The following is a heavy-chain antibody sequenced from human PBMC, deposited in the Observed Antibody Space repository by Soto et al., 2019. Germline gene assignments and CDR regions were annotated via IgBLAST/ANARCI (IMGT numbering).Heavy chain of an antibody. CDR3: ARDKPGGYCSGGSCQGLEYFQH. J-gene: IGHJ1*01. D-gene: IGHD2-15*01. Sequence: GGSLRLSCAASGFTFSSYSMNWVRQAPGKGLEWVSYISSSSSTIYYADSVKGRFTISRDNAKNSLDLQMNSLRAEDTAVYYCARDKPGGYCSGGSCQGLEYFQHWGQGTLVTVSS. CDR1: GFTFSSYS. V-gene: IGHV3-48*01. CDR2: ISSSSSTI.